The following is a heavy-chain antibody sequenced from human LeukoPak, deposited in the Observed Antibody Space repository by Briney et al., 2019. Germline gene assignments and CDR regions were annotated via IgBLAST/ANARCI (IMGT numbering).Heavy chain of an antibody. Sequence: GGSLRLSXAASGFTFRSYAMSWVRQAPGKGLEWVSAISGSGGSTYYADSVKGRFTISRDNSKNTLYLQMNSLRAEDTAVYYCAKAIVVVPAAIDYWGQGTLVTVSS. D-gene: IGHD2-2*01. CDR1: GFTFRSYA. CDR2: ISGSGGST. CDR3: AKAIVVVPAAIDY. V-gene: IGHV3-23*01. J-gene: IGHJ4*02.